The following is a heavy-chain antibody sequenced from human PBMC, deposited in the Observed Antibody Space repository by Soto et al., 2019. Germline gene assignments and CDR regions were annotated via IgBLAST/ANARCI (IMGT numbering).Heavy chain of an antibody. J-gene: IGHJ3*02. CDR2: INHSGST. CDR1: GGSFSGYY. Sequence: SETLSLTCAVYGGSFSGYYWSWIRQPPEKGLEWIGEINHSGSTNYNPSLKSRVTISVDTPKNQFSLKLTSVTAADTAVYYCARIPAGAVAGGAAFDIWGQGTMVTVSS. V-gene: IGHV4-34*01. CDR3: ARIPAGAVAGGAAFDI. D-gene: IGHD6-19*01.